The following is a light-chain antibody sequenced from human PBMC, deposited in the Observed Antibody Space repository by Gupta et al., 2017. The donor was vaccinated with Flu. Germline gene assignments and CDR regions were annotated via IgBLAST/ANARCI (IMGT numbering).Light chain of an antibody. CDR3: QAKDSSNAGV. Sequence: GETASITCSGDRVGDKYACWYQPKPGHPLLLVIYKDSKRTAGIPGRFSASNSGNTATLTISGTKEMEDADYYCQAKDSSNAGVFGGGTKLTVL. V-gene: IGLV3-1*01. CDR1: RVGDKY. J-gene: IGLJ2*01. CDR2: KDS.